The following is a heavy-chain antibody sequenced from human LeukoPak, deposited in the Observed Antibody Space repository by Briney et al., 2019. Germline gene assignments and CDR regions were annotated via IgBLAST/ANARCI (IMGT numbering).Heavy chain of an antibody. J-gene: IGHJ4*02. CDR1: GGSISSSSYY. CDR3: AKDSAAVGGPTTD. D-gene: IGHD6-13*01. Sequence: SETLSLTCTVSGGSISSSSYYWGWIRQPPGKGLEWIGSIYYSGSTYYNPSLKSRVTISVDTSKNQCSLKLSSVTAADTAVXXXAKDSAAVGGPTTDWGQGTLVTVSS. CDR2: IYYSGST. V-gene: IGHV4-39*07.